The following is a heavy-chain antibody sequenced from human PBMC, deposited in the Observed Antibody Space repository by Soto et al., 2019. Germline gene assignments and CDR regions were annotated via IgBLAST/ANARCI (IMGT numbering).Heavy chain of an antibody. Sequence: ASVKVSCKTSGYTFTDYDINWVRQATGQGLEWIGWMNPNSGETGYAQKFQGRVTMTRSASLSTAYLELSSLRSEDTAVYYCARVAVAARPRWYNWFDPWGQGTLVTVSS. CDR3: ARVAVAARPRWYNWFDP. V-gene: IGHV1-8*01. D-gene: IGHD2-15*01. CDR1: GYTFTDYD. CDR2: MNPNSGET. J-gene: IGHJ5*02.